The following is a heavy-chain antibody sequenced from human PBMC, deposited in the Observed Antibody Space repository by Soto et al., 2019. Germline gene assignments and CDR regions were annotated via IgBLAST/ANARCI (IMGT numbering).Heavy chain of an antibody. V-gene: IGHV1-2*02. Sequence: ASVKVCCKASGDTFTGYYMHWVRQAPGQGLEWMGWINPNSGGTNYAQKFQGRVTMTRDTSISTAYMELSRLRSDDTAVYYCARDRDIVLMVYAISGFDPWGQGTLVTVSS. J-gene: IGHJ5*02. CDR1: GDTFTGYY. D-gene: IGHD2-8*01. CDR3: ARDRDIVLMVYAISGFDP. CDR2: INPNSGGT.